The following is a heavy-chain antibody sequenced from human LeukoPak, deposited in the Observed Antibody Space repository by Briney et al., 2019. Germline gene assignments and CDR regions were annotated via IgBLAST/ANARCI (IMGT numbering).Heavy chain of an antibody. Sequence: PSETLSLTCTVSGGSISSYYWSWIRQPPGKGLEWIGSIYYSGSTYYNPSLKSRVTISVDTSKNQFSLKLSSVTAADTAVYYCARHQYCSGGSCYVKDAFDIWGQGTMVTVSS. V-gene: IGHV4-39*01. CDR1: GGSISSYY. D-gene: IGHD2-15*01. CDR3: ARHQYCSGGSCYVKDAFDI. J-gene: IGHJ3*02. CDR2: IYYSGST.